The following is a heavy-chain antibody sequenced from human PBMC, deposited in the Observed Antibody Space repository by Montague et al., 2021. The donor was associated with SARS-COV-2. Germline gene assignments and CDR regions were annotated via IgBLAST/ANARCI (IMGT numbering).Heavy chain of an antibody. CDR1: GGSISSSSYY. D-gene: IGHD3-9*01. Sequence: SDTLSLTRTVSGGSISSSSYYWGWIRQPPGKGLEWIGSICYSGGTYYNPSLKSRVTISVDTSKNQFSLKLSSVTAADTAVYYCARAFTDWLRYYGMDVWGQGTTVTVSS. V-gene: IGHV4-39*01. J-gene: IGHJ6*02. CDR2: ICYSGGT. CDR3: ARAFTDWLRYYGMDV.